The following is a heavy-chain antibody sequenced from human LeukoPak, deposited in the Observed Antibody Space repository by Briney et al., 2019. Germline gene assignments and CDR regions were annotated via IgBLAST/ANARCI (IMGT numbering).Heavy chain of an antibody. CDR3: ARVVGGYCTNGVCFGYYYMDV. V-gene: IGHV4-39*07. Sequence: SETLSLTCTVSGGSISSSSYYWGWIRQPPGKGLEWIGSIYYSGSTYYNPSLKSRVTISVDTSKNQFSLKLSSVTAADAAVYYCARVVGGYCTNGVCFGYYYMDVWGKGTTVTVSS. CDR2: IYYSGST. J-gene: IGHJ6*03. D-gene: IGHD2-8*01. CDR1: GGSISSSSYY.